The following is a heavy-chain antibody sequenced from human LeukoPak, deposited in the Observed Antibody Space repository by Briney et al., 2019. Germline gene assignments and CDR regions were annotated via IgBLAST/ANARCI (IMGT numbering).Heavy chain of an antibody. D-gene: IGHD3-9*01. J-gene: IGHJ4*02. CDR2: ISGSGGST. CDR1: GFTFSSYA. CDR3: ARVYDILTGYFTFDY. Sequence: GGSLRLSCAASGFTFSSYAMSWVRQAPGKGLEWVSAISGSGGSTYYADSVKGRFTISRDNSKNTLYLQMNSLRAEDTAVYYCARVYDILTGYFTFDYWGQGTLVTVSS. V-gene: IGHV3-23*01.